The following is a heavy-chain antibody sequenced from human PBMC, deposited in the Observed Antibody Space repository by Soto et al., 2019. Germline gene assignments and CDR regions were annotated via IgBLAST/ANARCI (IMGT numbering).Heavy chain of an antibody. V-gene: IGHV2-5*02. CDR2: IYWDDDK. D-gene: IGHD1-1*01. Sequence: QITLKEAGPTLVKPTQTLTLTCTFSGFSLSTSGVGVGWIRQPPGKALEWLALIYWDDDKRYSPSLKSRLTITKDTSKNQVVLTMANMGPVDTATSYCAHSSVTTGTTHWFDPWGQGTLVTVSS. CDR3: AHSSVTTGTTHWFDP. CDR1: GFSLSTSGVG. J-gene: IGHJ5*02.